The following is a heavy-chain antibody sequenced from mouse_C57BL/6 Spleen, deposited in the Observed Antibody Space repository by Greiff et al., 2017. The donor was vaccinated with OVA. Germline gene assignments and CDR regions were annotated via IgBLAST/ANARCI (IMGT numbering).Heavy chain of an antibody. V-gene: IGHV1-81*01. CDR3: ARMGTVVATLDYYAMDY. CDR1: GYTFTSYG. J-gene: IGHJ4*01. D-gene: IGHD1-1*01. CDR2: IYPRSGNT. Sequence: QVQLKESGAELARPGASVKLSCKASGYTFTSYGISWVKQRTGQGLEWIGEIYPRSGNTYYNEKFKGKATLTADKSSSTAYMELRSLTSEDSAVYFCARMGTVVATLDYYAMDYWGQGTSVTVSS.